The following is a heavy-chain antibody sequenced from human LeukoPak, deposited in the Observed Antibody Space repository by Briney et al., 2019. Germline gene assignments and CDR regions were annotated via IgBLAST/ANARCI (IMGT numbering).Heavy chain of an antibody. CDR1: RFTFSSYA. D-gene: IGHD2-21*01. CDR3: AKEYHMSFDY. V-gene: IGHV3-23*01. J-gene: IGHJ4*02. CDR2: ISGSGGST. Sequence: GGSLRLSCAASRFTFSSYAMNWVRQAPGKGLEWVSTISGSGGSTYYADSVKGRFTISRDNSKNTLYLQMNSLRAEDTAVYYCAKEYHMSFDYWGQGTLVTVSS.